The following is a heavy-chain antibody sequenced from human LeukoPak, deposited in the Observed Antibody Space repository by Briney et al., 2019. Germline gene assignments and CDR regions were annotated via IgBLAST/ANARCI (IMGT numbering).Heavy chain of an antibody. CDR2: ISGSGDST. CDR3: AKDRVRYSCTTFDY. CDR1: GFTFSSYG. D-gene: IGHD3-9*01. Sequence: PGGSLRLSCAASGFTFSSYGMSWVRQAPGKGLEWVSAISGSGDSTYYADSVKGRFTISRDNSKNTLYLQMNSLRADDTAVYYCAKDRVRYSCTTFDYWGQGTLVTVSS. J-gene: IGHJ4*02. V-gene: IGHV3-23*01.